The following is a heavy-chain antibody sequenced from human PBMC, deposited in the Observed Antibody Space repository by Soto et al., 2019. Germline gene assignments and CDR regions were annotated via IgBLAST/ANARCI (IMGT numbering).Heavy chain of an antibody. V-gene: IGHV3-23*01. CDR3: AKRYCTTYSCVREIDY. CDR1: GFTFTNYA. Sequence: EVQLLESGGGLVQPGGSLRLSCAASGFTFTNYAMTWVRQAPGKGLEWVSTISGSGGDTYYADSIKGRFTISRDNYKKTLYLRMNSLRAEDTAAYYCAKRYCTTYSCVREIDYWGQGTLVTVSS. J-gene: IGHJ4*02. CDR2: ISGSGGDT. D-gene: IGHD2-8*01.